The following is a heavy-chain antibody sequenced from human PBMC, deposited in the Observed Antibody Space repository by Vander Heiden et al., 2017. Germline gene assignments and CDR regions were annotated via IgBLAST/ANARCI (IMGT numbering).Heavy chain of an antibody. J-gene: IGHJ3*02. CDR3: ATVLNPAELHGDAFDI. CDR1: GYPFTDYY. Sequence: EVPLVQSAAEVKKPGATVNIPCKVSGYPFTDYYRHWVQQAPGKGLEWMGLVDPEDGETIYAEKFQGRVTITADTSTDTAYMELSSLRSEDTAVYYCATVLNPAELHGDAFDIWGQGTMVTVSS. V-gene: IGHV1-69-2*01. D-gene: IGHD1-1*01. CDR2: VDPEDGET.